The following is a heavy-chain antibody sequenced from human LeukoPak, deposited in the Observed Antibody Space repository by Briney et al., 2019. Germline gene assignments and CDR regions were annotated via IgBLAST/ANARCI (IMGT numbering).Heavy chain of an antibody. J-gene: IGHJ4*02. D-gene: IGHD1-26*01. CDR2: ISLAGQT. V-gene: IGHV4/OR15-8*02. Sequence: KPSETLSLTCGVSGGSISGTNWWSWVRQPPGQGLEWIGEISLAGQTNYNPSLNGRVTMSPDKSSNQLSLHLTSVTAADTATYFCSRESGPFCPFGYWGQGTLVIVSS. CDR1: GGSISGTNW. CDR3: SRESGPFCPFGY.